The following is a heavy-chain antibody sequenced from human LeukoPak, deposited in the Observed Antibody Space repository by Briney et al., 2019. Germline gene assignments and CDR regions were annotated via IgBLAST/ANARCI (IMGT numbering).Heavy chain of an antibody. CDR1: GLTFSSRW. CDR2: IKEDGSEK. D-gene: IGHD6-13*01. Sequence: PGGSLRLSCAASGLTFSSRWMNWVRQAPGQGLEWVASIKEDGSEKHYVDSVKGRFTISGDNGKNSLYLQMNSLRAEDTAVYYCARDSGWWRFDFWGQGTLVTVSS. CDR3: ARDSGWWRFDF. V-gene: IGHV3-7*03. J-gene: IGHJ4*02.